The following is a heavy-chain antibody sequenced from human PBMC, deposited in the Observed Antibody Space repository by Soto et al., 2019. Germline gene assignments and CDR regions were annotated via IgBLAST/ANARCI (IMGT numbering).Heavy chain of an antibody. CDR1: GGSISSSSYY. D-gene: IGHD2-2*01. V-gene: IGHV4-39*01. Sequence: SETLSLTCTVSGGSISSSSYYWGWIRQPPGKGLEWIGSIYYSGSTYYNPSLKSRVTISVDTSKNQFSLKLSSVTAADTAVYYCASHIVVVPAAIVRNWFDPWGQGTLVTVSS. CDR3: ASHIVVVPAAIVRNWFDP. CDR2: IYYSGST. J-gene: IGHJ5*02.